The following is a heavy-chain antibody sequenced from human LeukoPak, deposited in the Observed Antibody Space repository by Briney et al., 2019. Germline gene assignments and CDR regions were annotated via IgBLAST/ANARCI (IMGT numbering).Heavy chain of an antibody. Sequence: ASVKVSCKASGYTFTSYGISWVRQAPGQGLEWMGWISAYNDNTNYAQKLQDRITMTTDTSTSTAYMELRSLRSDDTAVYYCASDGDYYDSSGYLAWGQGTLVTVSS. D-gene: IGHD3-22*01. CDR3: ASDGDYYDSSGYLA. CDR2: ISAYNDNT. V-gene: IGHV1-18*01. CDR1: GYTFTSYG. J-gene: IGHJ5*02.